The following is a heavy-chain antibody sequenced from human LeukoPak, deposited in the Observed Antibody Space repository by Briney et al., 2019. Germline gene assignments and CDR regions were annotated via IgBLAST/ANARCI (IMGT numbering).Heavy chain of an antibody. CDR2: INWNGGSI. CDR1: GITFSSYG. D-gene: IGHD4-17*01. V-gene: IGHV3-20*04. CDR3: ARVGIYGDYGRYFDY. J-gene: IGHJ4*02. Sequence: PGGSLRLSCAASGITFSSYGMSWVRLAPGKGLEWVSGINWNGGSIGYAHSVKGRFTISRDNAKNSLYLQMNSLRAEDTALYYCARVGIYGDYGRYFDYWGQGTLVTVSS.